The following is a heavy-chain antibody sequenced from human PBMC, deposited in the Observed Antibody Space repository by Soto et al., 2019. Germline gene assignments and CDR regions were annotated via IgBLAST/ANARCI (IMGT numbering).Heavy chain of an antibody. J-gene: IGHJ4*02. CDR1: GGSISSSNW. CDR3: ARSDRDSSGWYYFDY. Sequence: SETLSLTCAVSGGSISSSNWWSWVRQPPGKGLEWIGEIYHSGSTNYNPSLKSRVTISVDKSKNQFSLKLSSVTAADTAVYYCARSDRDSSGWYYFDYWGQGTLVTVSS. V-gene: IGHV4-4*02. CDR2: IYHSGST. D-gene: IGHD6-19*01.